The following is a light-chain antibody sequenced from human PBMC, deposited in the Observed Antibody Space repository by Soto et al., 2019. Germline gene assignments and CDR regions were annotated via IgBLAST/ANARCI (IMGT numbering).Light chain of an antibody. Sequence: QSVLTQPPSASGSPGQSVAISCTGTSSDVGGYNYVSWYQQHPGKAPKLMIYDVNKRPSGVPDRFSCSKSGNTASLTVSGLQAEDEADYYCSSYAGSSNVFGTGTKVTV. CDR2: DVN. V-gene: IGLV2-8*01. CDR1: SSDVGGYNY. J-gene: IGLJ1*01. CDR3: SSYAGSSNV.